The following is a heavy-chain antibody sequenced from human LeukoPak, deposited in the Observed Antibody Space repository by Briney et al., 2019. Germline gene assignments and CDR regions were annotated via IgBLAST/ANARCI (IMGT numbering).Heavy chain of an antibody. CDR3: ARDRSYYDVLTGYIPYFNY. J-gene: IGHJ4*02. Sequence: GASVKVSCKASGYTFTSYGISWVRQAPGQGLEWMGWISAYNGNTNYAQKLQGRVTMTTDTSTSTVYMELRSLTSDDTAVYYCARDRSYYDVLTGYIPYFNYWGQGTLVTVSS. CDR1: GYTFTSYG. CDR2: ISAYNGNT. D-gene: IGHD3-9*01. V-gene: IGHV1-18*01.